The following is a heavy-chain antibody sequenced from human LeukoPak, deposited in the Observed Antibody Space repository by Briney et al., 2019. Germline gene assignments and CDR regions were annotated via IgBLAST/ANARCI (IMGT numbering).Heavy chain of an antibody. Sequence: GGSLRLSCSASGFSFSGNAMHWVRQAPGKGLEYVSAISSNGAGTYYVDSVKGRFTISRDNSKNTLHLQMNSLRAEDTAVYYCARERRYSGYDFDYWGQGTLVTVSS. CDR2: ISSNGAGT. CDR3: ARERRYSGYDFDY. CDR1: GFSFSGNA. J-gene: IGHJ4*02. D-gene: IGHD5-12*01. V-gene: IGHV3-64*04.